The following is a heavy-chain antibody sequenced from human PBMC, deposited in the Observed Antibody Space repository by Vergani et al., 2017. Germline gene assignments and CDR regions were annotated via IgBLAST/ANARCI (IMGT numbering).Heavy chain of an antibody. CDR1: GFTFSSYA. J-gene: IGHJ3*02. Sequence: VQLLESGGGLVQPGGSLRLSCAASGFTFSSYAMSWVRQAPGKGLEWVAVISYDGSNKYYADSVKGRFTISRDNSKNTLYLQMNSLRAEDTAVYYCARWDYVGAFDIWGQGTMVTVSS. D-gene: IGHD4-23*01. V-gene: IGHV3-30*03. CDR3: ARWDYVGAFDI. CDR2: ISYDGSNK.